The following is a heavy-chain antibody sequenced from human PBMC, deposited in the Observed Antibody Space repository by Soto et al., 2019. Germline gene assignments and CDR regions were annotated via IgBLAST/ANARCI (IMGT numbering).Heavy chain of an antibody. D-gene: IGHD3-16*01. CDR3: ARGVEMITFGGVIIAD. CDR2: IFWNDEK. V-gene: IGHV2-26*01. Sequence: QVTLKESGPVLVKPTETLTLTCTVSGFSLSNAQMGVSWIRQPPGKALEWLAHIFWNDEKSYRTSLKSRLINSQDTSKRQVGLTMTNMGPVDTATYYCARGVEMITFGGVIIADWGQGALVTVSA. J-gene: IGHJ4*02. CDR1: GFSLSNAQMG.